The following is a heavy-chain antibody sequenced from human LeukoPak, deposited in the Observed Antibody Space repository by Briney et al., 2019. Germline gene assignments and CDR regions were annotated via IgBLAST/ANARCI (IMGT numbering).Heavy chain of an antibody. CDR1: GFTFSIYT. CDR3: ASLPFYGDYVAYYDY. D-gene: IGHD4-17*01. CDR2: ISSSSNYI. Sequence: PGGSLRLSCAASGFTFSIYTMNWVRQAPGKGLEWVSSISSSSNYIYYADSVKGRFTISRDNAKNSLYLQMNSLRAEDTAVYYCASLPFYGDYVAYYDYWGQGTLVTVPS. J-gene: IGHJ4*02. V-gene: IGHV3-21*01.